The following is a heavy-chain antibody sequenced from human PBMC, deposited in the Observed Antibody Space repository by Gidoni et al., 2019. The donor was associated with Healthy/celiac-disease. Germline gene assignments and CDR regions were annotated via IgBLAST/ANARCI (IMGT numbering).Heavy chain of an antibody. CDR2: IYYSGST. CDR3: ARVRGGHFGVDD. D-gene: IGHD3-3*01. J-gene: IGHJ4*02. CDR1: GGSISSGGYY. Sequence: QVQLQESGPGLVKPSQTLSPTCPVSGGSISSGGYYWSWIRQHPGKGLEWLGYIYYSGSTYYNPSLKSLVTISVDTSKNQFSLKLSSVTAADTAVYYCARVRGGHFGVDDWGQGTLVTVSS. V-gene: IGHV4-31*01.